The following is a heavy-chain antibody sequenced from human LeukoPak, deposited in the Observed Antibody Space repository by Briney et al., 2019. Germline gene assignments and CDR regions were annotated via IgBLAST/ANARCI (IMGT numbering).Heavy chain of an antibody. Sequence: AASVKVSCKASGGTFSSYAISWVRQAPGQGLEWMGWMNPNSGNTGYAQKFQGRVTMTRNTSISTAYMELSSLRSEDTAVYYCARGDSAATTLDYWGQGTLVTVSS. D-gene: IGHD1-14*01. CDR3: ARGDSAATTLDY. J-gene: IGHJ4*02. CDR2: MNPNSGNT. CDR1: GGTFSSYA. V-gene: IGHV1-8*02.